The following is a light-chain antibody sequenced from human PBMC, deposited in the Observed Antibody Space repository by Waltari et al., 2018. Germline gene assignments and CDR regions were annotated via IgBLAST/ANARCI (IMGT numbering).Light chain of an antibody. V-gene: IGLV2-8*01. Sequence: QSALTQPPSASGSPGQSVTISCTGTSDDVGGYNYVSWYQQHPGKAPKFLIYQVSNRPSGAPGRFAGSKSGNTASLTVSGLQAEDEADYYCSSFAGSNAVLFGGGTKLTVL. CDR2: QVS. CDR1: SDDVGGYNY. CDR3: SSFAGSNAVL. J-gene: IGLJ2*01.